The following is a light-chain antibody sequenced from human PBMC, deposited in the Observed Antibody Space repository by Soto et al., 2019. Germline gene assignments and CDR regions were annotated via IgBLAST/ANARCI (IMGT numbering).Light chain of an antibody. CDR1: SSDVGGYNC. V-gene: IGLV2-14*01. CDR3: TSYTSSSTSYV. J-gene: IGLJ1*01. Sequence: QSVLTQPASVSGSPGQSITISCTGTSSDVGGYNCVSWYQHHPGKAPKLMIYEVSNRPSGVSNRFSGSKSGNTASLTISGLQAEDEADYYCTSYTSSSTSYVFGTGTKLTVL. CDR2: EVS.